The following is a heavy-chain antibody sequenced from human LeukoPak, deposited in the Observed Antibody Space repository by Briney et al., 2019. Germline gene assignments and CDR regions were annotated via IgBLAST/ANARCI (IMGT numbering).Heavy chain of an antibody. D-gene: IGHD2-2*01. CDR2: ISYDGSNK. J-gene: IGHJ4*02. CDR3: AKFGYCSSTSCSFDY. CDR1: GFTFSSYG. V-gene: IGHV3-30*18. Sequence: GGSLRLSCAASGFTFSSYGMPWVRQAPGKGLEGVAVISYDGSNKYYADSVKGRFTISRDNYKNTLYLQMNSLRAEDTAVYYCAKFGYCSSTSCSFDYWGQGTLVTVSS.